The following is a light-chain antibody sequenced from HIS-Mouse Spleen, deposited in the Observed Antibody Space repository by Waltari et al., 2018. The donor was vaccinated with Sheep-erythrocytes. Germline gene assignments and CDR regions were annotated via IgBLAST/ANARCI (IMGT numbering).Light chain of an antibody. CDR3: YSTDSSGNHRV. Sequence: SYELTQPPSVSVSPGQTARITCSGDALPKKYAYWYRQKSGQAPVLVIYEDSKRPSGIPEGVSGSSSGTMATLTISGAQVEDEADYYCYSTDSSGNHRVFGTGTKVTVL. J-gene: IGLJ1*01. CDR1: ALPKKY. CDR2: EDS. V-gene: IGLV3-10*01.